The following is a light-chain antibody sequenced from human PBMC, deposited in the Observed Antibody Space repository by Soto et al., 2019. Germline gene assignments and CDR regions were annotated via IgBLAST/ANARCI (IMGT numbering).Light chain of an antibody. CDR3: AAWDDSLNGWV. Sequence: QAVVTQPPSTSGTPGQRVTISCSGSSSNIGSNSVNWYQQLPGTAPKLLIYTNNQRPSGVPDRISGSKSGTSASLAISGLQSEDEADYYCAAWDDSLNGWVFGGGTKVTVL. CDR1: SSNIGSNS. V-gene: IGLV1-44*01. J-gene: IGLJ3*02. CDR2: TNN.